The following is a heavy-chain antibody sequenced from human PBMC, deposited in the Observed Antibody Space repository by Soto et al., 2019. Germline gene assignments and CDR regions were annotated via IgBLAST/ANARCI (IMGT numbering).Heavy chain of an antibody. J-gene: IGHJ4*02. CDR1: GYTFTRCY. CDR2: INPSGGST. V-gene: IGHV1-46*03. Sequence: ASVKVTCKASGYTFTRCYMRWVRQAPGQGLEWMGIINPSGGSTSYAQKFQVRVTMTRDTSTSTVYMELSSLRSEDTAVYYCARVGGSYSTGHFDSWGQGTLVTVSS. CDR3: ARVGGSYSTGHFDS. D-gene: IGHD1-26*01.